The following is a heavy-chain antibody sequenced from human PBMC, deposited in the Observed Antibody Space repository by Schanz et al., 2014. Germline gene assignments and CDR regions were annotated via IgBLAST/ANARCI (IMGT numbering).Heavy chain of an antibody. V-gene: IGHV1-46*03. CDR2: INPSGGST. CDR1: GGTFSSYA. Sequence: QVQLVQSGAEVKKPGASVKVSCKSSGGTFSSYAISWVRQAPGQGLEWMGMINPSGGSTTYAQKCQGRVTMTRDTSTSTVYMELSSLRSEDTAVYYCARDGVDAAAGGNYWGQGTLVTVSS. J-gene: IGHJ4*02. CDR3: ARDGVDAAAGGNY. D-gene: IGHD6-13*01.